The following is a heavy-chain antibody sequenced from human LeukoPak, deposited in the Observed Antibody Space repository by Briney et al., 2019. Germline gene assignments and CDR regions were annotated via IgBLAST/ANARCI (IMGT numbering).Heavy chain of an antibody. CDR3: AAGYCTSISCYAAGV. V-gene: IGHV1-58*01. CDR1: SLTFSNSA. CDR2: IVVGSGDT. D-gene: IGHD2-2*01. Sequence: SVKVSCKGSSLTFSNSAVQWVRQSRGQRLEWIGWIVVGSGDTNYAQRFQERVTITRDMSTNTAYMELSSLSSEDTAVYYCAAGYCTSISCYAAGVWGQGTTVIVSS. J-gene: IGHJ6*02.